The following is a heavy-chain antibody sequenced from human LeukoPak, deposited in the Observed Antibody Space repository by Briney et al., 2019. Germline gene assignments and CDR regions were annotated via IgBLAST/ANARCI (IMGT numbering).Heavy chain of an antibody. D-gene: IGHD3-10*01. CDR2: MSFDGKNT. Sequence: GGSLRLSCAASGFTFSTYVIHWVRQAPGKGLDWVAVMSFDGKNTYYADSVKGRFTVSRDNSKNTLYLQMNSLRPEDTAVYYCAREGFYGSGSSPTFYFDYWGQGTLVTVSS. CDR3: AREGFYGSGSSPTFYFDY. J-gene: IGHJ4*02. CDR1: GFTFSTYV. V-gene: IGHV3-30*04.